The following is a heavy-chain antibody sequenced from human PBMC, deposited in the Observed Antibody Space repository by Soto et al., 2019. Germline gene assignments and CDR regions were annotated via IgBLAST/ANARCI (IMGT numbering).Heavy chain of an antibody. D-gene: IGHD3-16*01. CDR1: GYLFTTYD. CDR3: AKDFGGLYNWFAP. Sequence: ASVKVSCKTSGYLFTTYDINWVRQAAGRGLEWMGRVNPNNGKTDYAQNFQGRLTMTRDTSISTVYMELSSLTSEDTAVYYCAKDFGGLYNWFAPWGQGTLVTVSS. CDR2: VNPNNGKT. J-gene: IGHJ5*02. V-gene: IGHV1-8*01.